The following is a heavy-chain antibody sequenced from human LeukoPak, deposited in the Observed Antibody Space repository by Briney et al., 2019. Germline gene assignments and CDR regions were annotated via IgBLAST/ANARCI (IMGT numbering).Heavy chain of an antibody. J-gene: IGHJ4*02. CDR2: ITSSGSTI. Sequence: GGSLRLSCAASGFSFSDSSMSWFRQAPGKGLEWVSYITSSGSTIYYADSVKGRFTVSRDNAKNSLYPQINSLRADDTAVYYCARAASFWTYYFDYWGQGSLVTVSS. CDR1: GFSFSDSS. V-gene: IGHV3-11*04. CDR3: ARAASFWTYYFDY. D-gene: IGHD3/OR15-3a*01.